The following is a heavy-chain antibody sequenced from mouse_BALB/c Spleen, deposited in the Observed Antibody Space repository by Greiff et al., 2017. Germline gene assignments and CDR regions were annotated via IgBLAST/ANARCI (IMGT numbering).Heavy chain of an antibody. V-gene: IGHV5-12-1*01. CDR2: ISSGGGNT. D-gene: IGHD2-4*01. CDR3: ARHYYDPFAY. CDR1: GFAFSSYD. Sequence: EVKLMESGGGLVKPGGSLKLSCAASGFAFSSYDMSWVRQTPEKRLEWVAYISSGGGNTYYPDTVKGRFTISRDNAKNTLYLQMSSLKSEDTAMYYCARHYYDPFAYWGQGTLVTVSA. J-gene: IGHJ3*01.